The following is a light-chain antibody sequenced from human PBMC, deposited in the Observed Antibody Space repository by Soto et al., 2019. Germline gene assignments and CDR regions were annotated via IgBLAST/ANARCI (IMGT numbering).Light chain of an antibody. CDR1: QAIGND. CDR2: AAS. Sequence: IHMTQSTSSLSASVGNRVTITCRADQAIGNDLGWYHQKPGKAPKRLIYAASNLQSGVPSRFGGSGYGTDFNLTISSVETEDFATYYCLQHHTYPWTFGQGTKVDIK. J-gene: IGKJ1*01. CDR3: LQHHTYPWT. V-gene: IGKV1-17*01.